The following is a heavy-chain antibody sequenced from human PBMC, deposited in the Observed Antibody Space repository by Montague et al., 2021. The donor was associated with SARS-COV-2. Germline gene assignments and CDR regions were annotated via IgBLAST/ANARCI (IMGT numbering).Heavy chain of an antibody. D-gene: IGHD3-22*01. V-gene: IGHV3-23*01. J-gene: IGHJ4*02. CDR3: AKGGERITMIVVVITLADFDY. CDR1: GFTFSSYA. Sequence: SLRLSCAASGFTFSSYALSWVRQAPGKGLEWVSGISDSGGSTYYADSVKGRFTISRDNSKNTLYPQMNSLRAEDTAVYYCAKGGERITMIVVVITLADFDYWGQGTLVTVSS. CDR2: ISDSGGST.